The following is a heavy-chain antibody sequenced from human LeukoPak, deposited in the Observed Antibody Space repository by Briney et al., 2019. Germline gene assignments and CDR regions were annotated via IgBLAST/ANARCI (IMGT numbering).Heavy chain of an antibody. CDR1: GFTFSSYW. D-gene: IGHD6-19*01. CDR2: IKQDGSEK. V-gene: IGHV3-7*01. Sequence: GGSLRLSCAASGFTFSSYWMSWVRQAPGKGLEWVANIKQDGSEKYYVDSVKGRFTISRDNAKNSLYLQMNSLRAEDTAVYYCARDESPNIAVAGNFDYWGQGTLVTVSS. J-gene: IGHJ4*02. CDR3: ARDESPNIAVAGNFDY.